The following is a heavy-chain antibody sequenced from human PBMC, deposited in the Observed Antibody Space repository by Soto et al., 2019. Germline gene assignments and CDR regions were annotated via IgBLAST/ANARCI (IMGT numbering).Heavy chain of an antibody. CDR3: ARMKRRITIFGVVPYYYYGLDV. CDR1: GFSLSTSGMC. V-gene: IGHV2-70*01. J-gene: IGHJ6*02. Sequence: KSGPTLVNPTQTLTLTCTFPGFSLSTSGMCVSWIRQPPGRALEWLALIDWDDDKYYSTSLKTRLTISQDTSKNQVVLAMTNMDPVDTATYYCARMKRRITIFGVVPYYYYGLDVWGQGTTVTVSS. D-gene: IGHD3-3*01. CDR2: IDWDDDK.